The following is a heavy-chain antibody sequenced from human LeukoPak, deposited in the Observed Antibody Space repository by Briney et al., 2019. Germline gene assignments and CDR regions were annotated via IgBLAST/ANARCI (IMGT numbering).Heavy chain of an antibody. D-gene: IGHD7-27*01. CDR1: GYRFTSYW. CDR2: IYPGDSDT. Sequence: GESLKISFKGSGYRFTSYWIGWVRPMPGKGLEWMGIIYPGDSDTRYSPSFQGQVTISADKSNSTAYLQWSSLKASDTAMYYCARIAELGLWYFDLWGRGTLVTVSS. V-gene: IGHV5-51*01. J-gene: IGHJ2*01. CDR3: ARIAELGLWYFDL.